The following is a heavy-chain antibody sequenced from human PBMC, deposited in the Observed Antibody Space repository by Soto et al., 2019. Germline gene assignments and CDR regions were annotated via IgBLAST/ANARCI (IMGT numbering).Heavy chain of an antibody. CDR2: IYYSGST. Sequence: QVQLQESGPGLVKPSQTLSLTCTVSGGSISSGGYYWSWIRQLPGKGLEGIGYIYYSGSTYYNPTLKCRVTISVDTSTTQFSLKLSSVTAADTAVYYCARPYCSSTSCYQGYAFDIWGQGTMGTVSS. V-gene: IGHV4-31*03. CDR3: ARPYCSSTSCYQGYAFDI. D-gene: IGHD2-2*01. J-gene: IGHJ3*02. CDR1: GGSISSGGYY.